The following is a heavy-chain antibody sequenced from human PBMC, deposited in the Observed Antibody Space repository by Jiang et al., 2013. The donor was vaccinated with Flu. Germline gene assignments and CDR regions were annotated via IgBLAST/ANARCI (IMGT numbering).Heavy chain of an antibody. V-gene: IGHV4-61*02. Sequence: GSGLVKPSQTLSLTCTVSGGSISSGSYYWSWIRQPAGKGLEWIGRIYTSGSTNYNPSLKSRVTISVDTSKNQFSLKLSSVTAADTAVYYCARSIAAAGISYWGQGTLVTVSS. D-gene: IGHD6-13*01. CDR2: IYTSGST. J-gene: IGHJ4*02. CDR3: ARSIAAAGISY. CDR1: GGSISSGSYY.